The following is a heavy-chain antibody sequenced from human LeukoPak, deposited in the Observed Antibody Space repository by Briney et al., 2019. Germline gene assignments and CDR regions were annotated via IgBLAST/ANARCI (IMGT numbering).Heavy chain of an antibody. CDR2: ISGSGGGT. CDR1: GFTFSNYA. D-gene: IGHD7-27*01. CDR3: ANGNWGLDY. Sequence: GGSLRLSCAASGFTFSNYAMSWDRQAPGKGLEWVSGISGSGGGTYYADSVKGRFTISRDNSKNTLYLHMNSLRAEDTAVYYCANGNWGLDYWGQGTLVTVSS. J-gene: IGHJ4*02. V-gene: IGHV3-23*01.